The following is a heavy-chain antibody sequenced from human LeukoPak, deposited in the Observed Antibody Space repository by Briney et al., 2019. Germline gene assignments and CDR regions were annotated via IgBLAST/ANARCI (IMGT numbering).Heavy chain of an antibody. V-gene: IGHV3-74*01. J-gene: IGHJ5*02. CDR2: INGDGTST. D-gene: IGHD6-13*01. Sequence: PGGSLRLSCAASGFTFSNYWMHWVRQAPGKGLVWVSRINGDGTSTSYADSVKGRFTISRDNAKNTLYLQMNSLRAEDTAVYYCARDGSSWSNWLDPWGQGTLVTVSS. CDR1: GFTFSNYW. CDR3: ARDGSSWSNWLDP.